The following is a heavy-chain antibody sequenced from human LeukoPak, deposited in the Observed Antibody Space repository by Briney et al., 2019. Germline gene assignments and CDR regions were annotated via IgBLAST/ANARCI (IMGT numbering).Heavy chain of an antibody. CDR3: ARGTYYDILTGYNFDP. V-gene: IGHV4-4*02. J-gene: IGHJ5*02. D-gene: IGHD3-9*01. CDR1: GGSISSSNW. Sequence: SGTLSLTCAISGGSISSSNWWTWVRQPPGKGLEWVGEIYLRGNTNYNPSLESRVTISVDTSKNQFSLKLSSVTAADTAVYYCARGTYYDILTGYNFDPWGQGTLVTVSS. CDR2: IYLRGNT.